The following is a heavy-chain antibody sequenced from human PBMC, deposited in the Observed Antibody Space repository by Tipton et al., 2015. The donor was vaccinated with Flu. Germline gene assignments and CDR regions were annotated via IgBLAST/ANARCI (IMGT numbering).Heavy chain of an antibody. Sequence: SLRLSCAASGFTFSSYGMHWVRQAPGKGLEWVAVIWHDGSNKYYADSVKGRFTISRDNSKNTLYLQMNSLRAEDTAVYYCAKDRVGYYGSGVDYWGQGTLVTVSS. CDR1: GFTFSSYG. V-gene: IGHV3-33*06. D-gene: IGHD3-10*01. J-gene: IGHJ4*02. CDR3: AKDRVGYYGSGVDY. CDR2: IWHDGSNK.